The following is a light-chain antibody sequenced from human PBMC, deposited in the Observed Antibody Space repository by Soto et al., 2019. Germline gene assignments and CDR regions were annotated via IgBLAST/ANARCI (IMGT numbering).Light chain of an antibody. CDR1: SSNIGAGYD. CDR2: GNS. CDR3: AAWDDSLSGPR. Sequence: QSVLTQPPSVSGAPGQRVTISCTGSSSNIGAGYDVHWYQQLPGTAPKLLIYGNSNRPSGVPDRFSGSKSGTSASLAITGLQAEDEADYYCAAWDDSLSGPRFGGGTKLTVL. J-gene: IGLJ2*01. V-gene: IGLV1-40*01.